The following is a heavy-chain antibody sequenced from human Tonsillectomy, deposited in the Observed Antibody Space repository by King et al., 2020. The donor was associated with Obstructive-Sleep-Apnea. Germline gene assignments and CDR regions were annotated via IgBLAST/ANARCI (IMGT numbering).Heavy chain of an antibody. V-gene: IGHV3-30*04. Sequence: VQLVESGGGVVQPGRSLRLSCAASGFTFSAYALHCLRQAPGKGLDWVAVILFDGSNRYYTDSVKGRFTISRDNSKNTLYLQMNSVRPEDTAVYYCARRDGGAPDYWGQGTLVTVSS. J-gene: IGHJ4*02. CDR2: ILFDGSNR. CDR3: ARRDGGAPDY. CDR1: GFTFSAYA. D-gene: IGHD3-10*01.